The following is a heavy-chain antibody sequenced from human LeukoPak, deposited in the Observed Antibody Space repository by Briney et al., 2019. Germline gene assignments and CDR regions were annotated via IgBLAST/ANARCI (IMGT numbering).Heavy chain of an antibody. V-gene: IGHV1-2*02. CDR1: GYTFTGYY. Sequence: ASVKVSCKASGYTFTGYYMHWVRQAPGQGGEGMGWINPNSGGTNYAQKFQGRVTMTRDTSISTAYMELSRLRSDDTAVYYCARNVEYVAATLFKMYYFDYWGQGTLVTVSS. CDR3: ARNVEYVAATLFKMYYFDY. CDR2: INPNSGGT. J-gene: IGHJ4*02. D-gene: IGHD2-15*01.